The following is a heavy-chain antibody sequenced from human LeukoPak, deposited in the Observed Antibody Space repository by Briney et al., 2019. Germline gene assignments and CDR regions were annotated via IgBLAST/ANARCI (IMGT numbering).Heavy chain of an antibody. D-gene: IGHD4/OR15-4a*01. Sequence: SETLSLTCTVSGGSISSYYWSWIRQPPGKGLEWIGYIYYSGSTNYNPSLKSRVTISVDTSKNQFSLKLSSVTAADTAVYYCASQDGLTRFHNWFDPWGQGTLVTVSS. J-gene: IGHJ5*02. V-gene: IGHV4-59*12. CDR3: ASQDGLTRFHNWFDP. CDR2: IYYSGST. CDR1: GGSISSYY.